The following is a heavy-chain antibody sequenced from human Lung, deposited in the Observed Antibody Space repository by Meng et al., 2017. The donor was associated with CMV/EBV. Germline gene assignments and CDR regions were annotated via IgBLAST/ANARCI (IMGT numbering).Heavy chain of an antibody. CDR2: IFRTGAT. V-gene: IGHV4-4*02. J-gene: IGHJ4*02. D-gene: IGHD3-10*01. CDR1: AGSVSSSTW. CDR3: GREGYFGSGNYPIDY. Sequence: AGSVSSSTWWSWVRQPPGKGLEWIGEIFRTGATNYNPSLKSRVTISVDKSNNQFSLKLTSVTAADTAVYYCGREGYFGSGNYPIDYWGQGTLVTVSS.